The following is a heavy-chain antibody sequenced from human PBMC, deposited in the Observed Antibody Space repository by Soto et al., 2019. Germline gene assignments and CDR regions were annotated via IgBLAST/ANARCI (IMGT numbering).Heavy chain of an antibody. Sequence: QVQLQQWGAGLLKPSGTLSLTCGVSGGSLSDYYWSWIRQPPGKGLEWIGEINHSGSTNLNPSLKSRATISVVMYKNQFSLTLSSVTAADTALYYCARPPIKYCSSISCSPDYNYYMDVWGTGTAVTVSS. D-gene: IGHD2-2*01. V-gene: IGHV4-34*04. CDR3: ARPPIKYCSSISCSPDYNYYMDV. J-gene: IGHJ6*03. CDR1: GGSLSDYY. CDR2: INHSGST.